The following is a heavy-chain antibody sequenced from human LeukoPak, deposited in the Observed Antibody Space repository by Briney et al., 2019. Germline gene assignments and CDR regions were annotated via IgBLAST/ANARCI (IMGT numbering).Heavy chain of an antibody. Sequence: NPSETLSLTCTVSGGSISGYYWSWIRQPPGKGLEWIGYTYTSGSTNYNPSLKSRVTISVDTSKNQFSLKLSSVTAADTAVYYCARHGGVGWLLAFDYWGQGTLVTVSS. V-gene: IGHV4-4*09. CDR1: GGSISGYY. CDR3: ARHGGVGWLLAFDY. J-gene: IGHJ4*02. CDR2: TYTSGST. D-gene: IGHD3-22*01.